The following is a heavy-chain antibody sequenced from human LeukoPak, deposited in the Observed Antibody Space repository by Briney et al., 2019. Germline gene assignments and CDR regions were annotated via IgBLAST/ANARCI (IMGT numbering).Heavy chain of an antibody. Sequence: SETLSLTCTVSGGSISNHYWNWLRQPAGKGLEWIGRIYTTGSTNYNPPLKSRVTISVDMSKNQFSLKLSSVTAADTAMHYCAREAGDINGYYYDKGAFDVWGQGTMVTVSS. CDR1: GGSISNHY. CDR3: AREAGDINGYYYDKGAFDV. D-gene: IGHD3-22*01. CDR2: IYTTGST. J-gene: IGHJ3*01. V-gene: IGHV4-4*07.